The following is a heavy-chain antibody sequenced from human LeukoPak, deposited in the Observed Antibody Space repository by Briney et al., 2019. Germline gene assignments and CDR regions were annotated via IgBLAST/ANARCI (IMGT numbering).Heavy chain of an antibody. D-gene: IGHD6-19*01. J-gene: IGHJ4*02. CDR1: GFTFSSYG. Sequence: GGSLRLSCAASGFTFSSYGMHWVRQAPGKGLEWVAVISYDGSNKYYADSVKGRFTISRDNSKNTLYLQMNSLRAEDTAVYYCARERGYSSGWYVGYWDQGTLVTVSS. CDR2: ISYDGSNK. V-gene: IGHV3-30*03. CDR3: ARERGYSSGWYVGY.